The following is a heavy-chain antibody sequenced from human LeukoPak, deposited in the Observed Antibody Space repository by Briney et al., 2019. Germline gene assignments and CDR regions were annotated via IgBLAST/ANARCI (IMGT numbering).Heavy chain of an antibody. J-gene: IGHJ1*01. CDR3: ARQVVAALKYFQH. Sequence: GGSLRLSCAASGFTFSSYWMSWVRQAPGKGLEWVANIKQDGSEKYYVDSVKGRFTISRDNAKNSLYLQMNSLRAEDTAVYYCARQVVAALKYFQHWGQGTLATVSS. D-gene: IGHD2-15*01. CDR1: GFTFSSYW. V-gene: IGHV3-7*01. CDR2: IKQDGSEK.